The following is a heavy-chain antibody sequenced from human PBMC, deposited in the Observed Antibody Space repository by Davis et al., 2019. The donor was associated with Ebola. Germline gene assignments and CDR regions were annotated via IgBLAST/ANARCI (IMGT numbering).Heavy chain of an antibody. CDR2: INAGNGNT. Sequence: AASVKVSCKASGYTFTSYGISWVRQAPGQRLEWMGWINAGNGNTKYSQKFQGRVTITRDTSASTAYMELSSLRSEDTAVYYCARDPSNYNYYGMDVWGQGTTVTVSS. J-gene: IGHJ6*02. CDR1: GYTFTSYG. CDR3: ARDPSNYNYYGMDV. D-gene: IGHD6-6*01. V-gene: IGHV1-3*01.